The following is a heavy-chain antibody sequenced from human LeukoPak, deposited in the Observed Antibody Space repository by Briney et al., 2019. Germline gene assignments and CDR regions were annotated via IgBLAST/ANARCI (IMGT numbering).Heavy chain of an antibody. J-gene: IGHJ4*02. D-gene: IGHD2-2*02. V-gene: IGHV3-30*02. CDR2: MRYDGSYQ. CDR1: GFTFSNYG. Sequence: GGSLRLSCAASGFTFSNYGMYWVRQAPGKGLEWVAFMRYDGSYQYYEDSVGGRFTISRDTSKNTLYLQMSSLTPQDTAIYYCAKDSIPSTAGPYYLDYWGQGTLVSVSS. CDR3: AKDSIPSTAGPYYLDY.